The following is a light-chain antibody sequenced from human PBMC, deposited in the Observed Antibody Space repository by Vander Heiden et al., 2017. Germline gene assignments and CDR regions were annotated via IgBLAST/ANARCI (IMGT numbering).Light chain of an antibody. Sequence: DIQMTQSPSSLSASGGDRVTITCRASQSISSYLDWYQQKPGKAPKLLIYAASSLQSGVPSRFSGSGSGTDFTLTISSLQPEDFATYYCQQSYGTPYTFGQGTKLEIK. CDR1: QSISSY. CDR3: QQSYGTPYT. V-gene: IGKV1-39*01. CDR2: AAS. J-gene: IGKJ2*01.